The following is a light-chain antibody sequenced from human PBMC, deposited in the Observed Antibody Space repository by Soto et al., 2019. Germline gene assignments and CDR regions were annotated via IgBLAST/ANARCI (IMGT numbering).Light chain of an antibody. CDR3: MQGTHWPWT. V-gene: IGKV2-30*01. CDR2: KVS. CDR1: QSLVSSDGNTF. J-gene: IGKJ1*01. Sequence: DVVMTQSPLSLPVTLGQPASISCRSSQSLVSSDGNTFLNWFHQRPGQSPRRLFYKVSNRDSGVPDRFSGSGSGTDFTLKISRVEAEDVGIYYCMQGTHWPWTFGQGTQVEIK.